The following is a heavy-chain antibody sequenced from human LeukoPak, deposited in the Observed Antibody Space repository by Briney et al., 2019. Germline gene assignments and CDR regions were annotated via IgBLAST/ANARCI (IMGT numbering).Heavy chain of an antibody. D-gene: IGHD3-9*01. J-gene: IGHJ6*02. V-gene: IGHV4-59*01. Sequence: SETLSLTCTVSGGSISSYYWSWIRQPPGKGLEWIGYTYIIGSTNYNPSLKSRVTLSVDTSKNQFSLKLSSVTAADTAVYYCARVAYDILTGPSGYYRMDVWGQGTTVTVSS. CDR2: TYIIGST. CDR3: ARVAYDILTGPSGYYRMDV. CDR1: GGSISSYY.